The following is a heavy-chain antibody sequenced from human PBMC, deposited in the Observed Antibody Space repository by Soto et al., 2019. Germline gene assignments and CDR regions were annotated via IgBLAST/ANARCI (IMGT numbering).Heavy chain of an antibody. V-gene: IGHV3-23*01. Sequence: EVQLLESGGGLVQPGGSLRLSCAASGFTFSSYAMSWVRQAPGKGLEWVSAISGSGGSTYYADSVKGRFTISRDNSKNTLYLQMNCLRAEDTAVYYCAKGMGPYYYYGMDVWGQGTTVTVSS. CDR2: ISGSGGST. CDR1: GFTFSSYA. J-gene: IGHJ6*02. CDR3: AKGMGPYYYYGMDV.